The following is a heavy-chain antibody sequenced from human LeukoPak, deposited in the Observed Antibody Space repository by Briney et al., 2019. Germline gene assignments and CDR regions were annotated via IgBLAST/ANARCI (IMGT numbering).Heavy chain of an antibody. J-gene: IGHJ4*02. D-gene: IGHD3-22*01. Sequence: GGSLRLSCAASGFTFDDYAMHWVRQAPGKGLEWVSLISGDGGSTYYADSVKGRFTISRDNSKNSLYLQMNSLRTEDTALYYCAGQPTYYYDSSGYFDYWGQGTLVTVSS. V-gene: IGHV3-43*02. CDR3: AGQPTYYYDSSGYFDY. CDR2: ISGDGGST. CDR1: GFTFDDYA.